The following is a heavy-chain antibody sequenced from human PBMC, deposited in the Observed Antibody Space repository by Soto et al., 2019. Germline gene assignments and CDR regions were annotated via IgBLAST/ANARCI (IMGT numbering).Heavy chain of an antibody. Sequence: ETLSLTCTVSGGSISSYYWSWIRQPPGKGLEWIGYIYYSGSTNYNPSLKSRVTISVDTSKNQFSLKLSSVTAADTAVYYCARVWGGAFDIWGQGTMVNVSS. J-gene: IGHJ3*02. CDR2: IYYSGST. V-gene: IGHV4-59*01. CDR3: ARVWGGAFDI. D-gene: IGHD3-10*01. CDR1: GGSISSYY.